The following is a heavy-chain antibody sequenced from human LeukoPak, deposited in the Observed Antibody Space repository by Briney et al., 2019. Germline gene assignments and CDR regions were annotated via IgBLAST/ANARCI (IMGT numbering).Heavy chain of an antibody. CDR3: ARGRIGGQWLVAGHD. V-gene: IGHV3-21*01. CDR1: GFTFSSYS. Sequence: PGGSLRLSCAASGFTFSSYSMNWARQAPGKGLEWVSSISSSSSYIHYADSVKGRSTISRDNAKNSLYLQMNSLRAEDTAVYYCARGRIGGQWLVAGHDWGQGTLVTVSS. CDR2: ISSSSSYI. D-gene: IGHD6-19*01. J-gene: IGHJ4*02.